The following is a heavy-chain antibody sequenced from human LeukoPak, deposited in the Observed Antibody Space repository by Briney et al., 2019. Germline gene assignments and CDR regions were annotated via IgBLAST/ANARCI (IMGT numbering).Heavy chain of an antibody. CDR1: GFTFDSHS. Sequence: PGGSLRLSCAASGFTFDSHSMNWVRQAPGKGLVWVSSISSSSTYIYYADSVKGRFTISRDNAKNLLYLQMNSLRAEDTAVYYCARGIVGATSDYWGQGTLVIVSS. V-gene: IGHV3-21*01. J-gene: IGHJ4*02. CDR3: ARGIVGATSDY. CDR2: ISSSSTYI. D-gene: IGHD1-26*01.